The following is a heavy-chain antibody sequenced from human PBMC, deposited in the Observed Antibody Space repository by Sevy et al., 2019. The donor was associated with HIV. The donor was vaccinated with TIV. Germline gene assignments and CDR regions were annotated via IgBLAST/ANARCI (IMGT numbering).Heavy chain of an antibody. J-gene: IGHJ4*02. CDR2: ISYDGSNK. CDR1: GFTFSSYA. Sequence: GGSLRLSCAASGFTFSSYAMHWVRQAPGKGLEWVAVISYDGSNKYYADSVKGRFTISRDNSKNTLYLQMNSLRAEDTGVYYCARDPNLKIVVVEEYFDYWGQGTLVTVSS. V-gene: IGHV3-30-3*01. CDR3: ARDPNLKIVVVEEYFDY. D-gene: IGHD3-22*01.